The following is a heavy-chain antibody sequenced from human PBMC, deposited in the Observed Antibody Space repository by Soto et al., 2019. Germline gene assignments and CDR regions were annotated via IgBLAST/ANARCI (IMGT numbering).Heavy chain of an antibody. J-gene: IGHJ5*02. CDR3: AKGDNLGPKTGYAFDP. Sequence: PSQTLSLTSAISGDSVSSNTASWNWIRQSPSRGLEWLGRTYFRSKWYNDYAVSVKSRIIINPDTSNNQFSLQLNSVTPEDTAVYFCAKGDNLGPKTGYAFDPWGQGIMVTVSS. D-gene: IGHD5-12*01. CDR2: TYFRSKWYN. CDR1: GDSVSSNTAS. V-gene: IGHV6-1*01.